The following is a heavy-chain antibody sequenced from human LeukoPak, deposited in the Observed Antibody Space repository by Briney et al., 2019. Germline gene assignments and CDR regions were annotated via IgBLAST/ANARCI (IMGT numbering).Heavy chain of an antibody. Sequence: PSETLSLTCTVSGGSISSSSYYWGWIRQPPGKGLEWIGSIYYSGSTYYNPSLKSRVTISVDTSKNQFSLKLSSVTAADTAVYYCARDIVVVTVQAWGITGFDPWGQGTLVTVSS. CDR2: IYYSGST. D-gene: IGHD2-21*02. CDR1: GGSISSSSYY. J-gene: IGHJ5*02. V-gene: IGHV4-39*07. CDR3: ARDIVVVTVQAWGITGFDP.